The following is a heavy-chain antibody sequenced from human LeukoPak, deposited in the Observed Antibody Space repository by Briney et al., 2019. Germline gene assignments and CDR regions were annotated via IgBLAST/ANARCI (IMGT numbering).Heavy chain of an antibody. CDR3: ARDAYRDYYDSNGYYYVGMDV. V-gene: IGHV3-53*01. D-gene: IGHD3-22*01. J-gene: IGHJ6*02. CDR2: ISSGGDT. Sequence: PGGSLRLSCAASGFCVSSKYMAWVRQAPGKGLEWVTVISSGGDTYYADSVKGRFTISRDNSRNTLYLQMNSLRAEDTAVYYCARDAYRDYYDSNGYYYVGMDVWGQGTTVTVSS. CDR1: GFCVSSKY.